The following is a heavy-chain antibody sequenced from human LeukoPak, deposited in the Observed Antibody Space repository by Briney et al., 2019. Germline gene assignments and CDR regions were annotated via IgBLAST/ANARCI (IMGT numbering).Heavy chain of an antibody. CDR3: ARDPNGNYVGAFDFQR. CDR2: IYSGGST. J-gene: IGHJ1*01. D-gene: IGHD4-17*01. CDR1: GFTVSSNY. Sequence: PGGSLRLSCAASGFTVSSNYMSWVRQAPGKGLEWVSVIYSGGSTYYADSVKGRFAISRDNYKNMLYLQMSRLRAEDTAVYYCARDPNGNYVGAFDFQRWGQGTLVTVSS. V-gene: IGHV3-53*01.